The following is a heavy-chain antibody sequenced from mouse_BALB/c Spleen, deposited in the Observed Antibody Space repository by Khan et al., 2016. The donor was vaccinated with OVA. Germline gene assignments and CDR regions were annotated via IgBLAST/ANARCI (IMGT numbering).Heavy chain of an antibody. V-gene: IGHV1-9*01. CDR2: ILPGSGRN. CDR3: ARGNDYGSSSWFGY. D-gene: IGHD1-1*01. J-gene: IGHJ3*01. CDR1: GYTFSTYW. Sequence: VQLQQSGAELMKPGASVKISCKATGYTFSTYWIAWVKQRPGHGLEWIAEILPGSGRNNYNEKFKGKATFTADTSSNTAFMQLSSLPSEDSAVYYCARGNDYGSSSWFGYWGQGTLVTVSA.